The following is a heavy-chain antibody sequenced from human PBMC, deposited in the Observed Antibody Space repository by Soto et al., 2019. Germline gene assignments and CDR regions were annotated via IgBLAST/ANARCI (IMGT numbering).Heavy chain of an antibody. CDR1: GFTFSSYA. CDR3: AKDHGWFDP. J-gene: IGHJ5*02. CDR2: IGTNSDT. Sequence: EVQLLESGGGLVQPGGSLRLSCAASGFTFSSYAMNWVRQAPGKGLEWVSAIGTNSDTYYADSVKGRFTISRDNSKNTLYLQMNSLRAEDTAVYYCAKDHGWFDPWGQGTLVTVSS. V-gene: IGHV3-23*01.